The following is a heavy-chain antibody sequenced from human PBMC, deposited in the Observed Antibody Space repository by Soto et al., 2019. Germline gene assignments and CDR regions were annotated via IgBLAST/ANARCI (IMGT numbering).Heavy chain of an antibody. CDR3: AKESYNRHTDFDH. J-gene: IGHJ4*02. V-gene: IGHV3-23*01. CDR2: ISGSGIST. D-gene: IGHD3-10*01. Sequence: PGGSLRLSCAASGFTFRSYAMSWVRQAPGKGLEWVSGISGSGISTHYADSVKGRFTISRDNSKNTLYLQMNSLRVEDTAIYYCAKESYNRHTDFDHWGQGIQVTVSS. CDR1: GFTFRSYA.